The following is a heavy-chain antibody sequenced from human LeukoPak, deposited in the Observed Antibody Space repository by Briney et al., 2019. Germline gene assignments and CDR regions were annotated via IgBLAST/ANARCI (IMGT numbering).Heavy chain of an antibody. CDR2: ISAYNGNT. V-gene: IGHV1-18*01. CDR3: ARDTCGGNEYYYYYGMDV. D-gene: IGHD4-23*01. J-gene: IGHJ6*02. Sequence: GASVKVSCKASGYTFTSYGISWVRQAPGQGLEWMGWISAYNGNTNYAQKLQGRVTMTTDTSTSTAYMELRSLRSDDTAVYYCARDTCGGNEYYYYYGMDVWGQGTTVTVSS. CDR1: GYTFTSYG.